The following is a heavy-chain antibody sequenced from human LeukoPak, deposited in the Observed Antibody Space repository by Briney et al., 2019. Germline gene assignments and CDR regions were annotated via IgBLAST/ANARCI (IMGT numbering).Heavy chain of an antibody. CDR1: GFSFSSYA. D-gene: IGHD4-23*01. J-gene: IGHJ5*02. V-gene: IGHV3-30*03. Sequence: GRSLRLSCAASGFSFSSYAMHWVRQAPGKGLEWVALISYDGSNKYYVDSVKGRFTISRDNSKNTLYLQMNGLRAEDTAVFYCARGTTVVWKPPFDPWGQGTLVTVSS. CDR3: ARGTTVVWKPPFDP. CDR2: ISYDGSNK.